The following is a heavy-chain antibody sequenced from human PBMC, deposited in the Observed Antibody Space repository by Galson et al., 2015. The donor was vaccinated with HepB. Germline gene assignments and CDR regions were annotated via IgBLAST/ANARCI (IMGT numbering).Heavy chain of an antibody. D-gene: IGHD1-1*01. CDR2: ISSSSSYI. J-gene: IGHJ4*02. V-gene: IGHV3-21*01. CDR1: GFTFSSYS. CDR3: ARDHWPPPFYYFDY. Sequence: SLRLSCAASGFTFSSYSMNWVRQAPGKGLEWVSSISSSSSYIYYADSVKGRFTISRDNAKNSLYLQMNSLRAEDTAVYYCARDHWPPPFYYFDYWGQGTLVTVSS.